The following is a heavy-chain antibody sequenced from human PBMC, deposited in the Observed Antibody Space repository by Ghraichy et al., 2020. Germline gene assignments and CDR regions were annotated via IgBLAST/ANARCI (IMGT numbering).Heavy chain of an antibody. CDR2: IHYSWVT. V-gene: IGHV4-61*01. Sequence: SQTLSLTCTVSSGSVTSTSFYWTWIRQPPGKGLEWIGDIHYSWVTTYNPSLKSRVTISLDTSKNQFSLKMTSVTAADTAVYYCARDLRIEASGSLHNFGLDVWGQGTTVTVSS. CDR3: ARDLRIEASGSLHNFGLDV. J-gene: IGHJ6*02. CDR1: SGSVTSTSFY. D-gene: IGHD3-10*01.